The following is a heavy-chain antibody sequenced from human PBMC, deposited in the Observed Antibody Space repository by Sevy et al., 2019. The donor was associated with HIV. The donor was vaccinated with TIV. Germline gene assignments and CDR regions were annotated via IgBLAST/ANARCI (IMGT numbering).Heavy chain of an antibody. V-gene: IGHV3-11*01. J-gene: IGHJ6*02. CDR1: GFMFSDYH. Sequence: GGSLRLSCAASGFMFSDYHMSWIRQAPGKGLEWISYMSNSGTTIYYAESVKGRFSISRDHAEKSLYLQMNSLRAEDTAVYYCARAWFGEADGMDVWGQGTTVTVSS. CDR2: MSNSGTTI. CDR3: ARAWFGEADGMDV. D-gene: IGHD3-10*01.